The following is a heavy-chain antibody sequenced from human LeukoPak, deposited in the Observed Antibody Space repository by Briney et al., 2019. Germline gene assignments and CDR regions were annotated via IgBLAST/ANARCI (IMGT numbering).Heavy chain of an antibody. CDR3: ATDIEDYDSTFAN. CDR2: INTNSGGT. V-gene: IGHV1-2*06. J-gene: IGHJ4*02. CDR1: VYTLTAHY. Sequence: GASVNVSCKASVYTLTAHYIHWVRQAPGQGLEWMGRINTNSGGTKYAQRFQGRVTMTRDTSISTAYMDLSRLGSDDTAVYYCATDIEDYDSTFANWGQGTLVTVSS. D-gene: IGHD3-22*01.